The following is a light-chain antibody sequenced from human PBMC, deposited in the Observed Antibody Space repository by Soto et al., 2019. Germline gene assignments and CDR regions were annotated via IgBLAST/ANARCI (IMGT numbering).Light chain of an antibody. CDR1: QSLGNTY. CDR2: DAS. V-gene: IGKV3-20*01. J-gene: IGKJ5*01. CDR3: QQYGTLIT. Sequence: EIVLTQSPGTLSLSPGERATLSCRASQSLGNTYLAWYQRKPGQAPRLLIYDASSRATDIPDRFSGSGAGPDFTLTISRLKPEDSAVYYCQQYGTLITFGQGTRLEIK.